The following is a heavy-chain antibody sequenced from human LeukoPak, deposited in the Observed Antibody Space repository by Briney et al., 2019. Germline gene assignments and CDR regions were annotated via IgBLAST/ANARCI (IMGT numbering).Heavy chain of an antibody. V-gene: IGHV1-2*02. CDR1: GYTFTGFY. Sequence: ASVKVSCKASGYTFTGFYIHWVRQAPGQGLEWMGWINPNSGGTKYAQRFQGRVTMTRDTSISTAYMELNSLRSDDTAVYHCARDKGKFGELFNCFDYWGQGTLVTVSS. J-gene: IGHJ4*02. CDR3: ARDKGKFGELFNCFDY. CDR2: INPNSGGT. D-gene: IGHD3-10*01.